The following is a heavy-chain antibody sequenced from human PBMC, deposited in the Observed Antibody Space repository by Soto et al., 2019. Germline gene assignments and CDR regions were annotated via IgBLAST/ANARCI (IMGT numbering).Heavy chain of an antibody. CDR1: GFTFSSYG. CDR3: AKDLNYGSRPFYYYYGMDV. CDR2: ISYDGSNK. J-gene: IGHJ6*02. Sequence: GGSLRLSCAASGFTFSSYGMHWVRQAPGKGLEWVAVISYDGSNKYYVDSVKGRFTISRDNSKNTLYLQMNSLRAEDTAVYYCAKDLNYGSRPFYYYYGMDVWGQGTTVTVSS. V-gene: IGHV3-30*18. D-gene: IGHD3-10*01.